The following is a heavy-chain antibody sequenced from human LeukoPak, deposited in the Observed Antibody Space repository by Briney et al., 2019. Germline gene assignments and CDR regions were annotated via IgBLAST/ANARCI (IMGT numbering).Heavy chain of an antibody. CDR3: AKRNSSGWAPFWY. J-gene: IGHJ4*02. CDR1: GFTFSTYA. CDR2: ISGSADST. V-gene: IGHV3-23*01. Sequence: GGSLRLSCAASGFTFSTYAMSWVRQAPGKGLERVSAISGSADSTYYADSVKGRFTISRDNSKNTLYLQMNSLRAEDTAIYYCAKRNSSGWAPFWYWGQGTLVTVSS. D-gene: IGHD6-19*01.